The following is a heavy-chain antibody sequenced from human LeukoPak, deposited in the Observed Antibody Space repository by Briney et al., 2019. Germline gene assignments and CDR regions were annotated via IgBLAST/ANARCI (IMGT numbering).Heavy chain of an antibody. D-gene: IGHD6-25*01. Sequence: ASVKVSCKVSGYTLTELSMHWVRQAPGQGLEWMGIINPSGGSTNYAQKFQGRVTMTRDTSTSTVYMELSSLRSDDTAVYYCATGSRVFAFDIWGQGTMVTVSS. CDR2: INPSGGST. V-gene: IGHV1-46*01. CDR3: ATGSRVFAFDI. J-gene: IGHJ3*02. CDR1: GYTLTELS.